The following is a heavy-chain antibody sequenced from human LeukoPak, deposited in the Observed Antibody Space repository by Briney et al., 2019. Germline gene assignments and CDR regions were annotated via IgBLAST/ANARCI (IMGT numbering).Heavy chain of an antibody. V-gene: IGHV3-30*18. CDR3: AKTGGRFLEWFDSFGY. CDR1: GFTFSSYG. CDR2: ISYDGSNK. Sequence: PGGSLRLSCAASGFTFSSYGMHWVRQAPGKGLEWVAVISYDGSNKYYADSVKGRFTISRDNSKNTLYLQMNSLRAEDTAVYYCAKTGGRFLEWFDSFGYWGQGTLVTVSS. J-gene: IGHJ4*02. D-gene: IGHD3-3*01.